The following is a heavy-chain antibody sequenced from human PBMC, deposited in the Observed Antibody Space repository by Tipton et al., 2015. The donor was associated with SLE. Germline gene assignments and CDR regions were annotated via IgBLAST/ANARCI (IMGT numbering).Heavy chain of an antibody. CDR1: GGSISSSSYY. J-gene: IGHJ6*04. V-gene: IGHV4-39*07. Sequence: TLSLTCTVSGGSISSSSYYWGWIRQPPGKGLEWIGSIYYSGSTHYNPSLNSRVTISVDTSKNQFSLKLRSVTAADTAVYYCARVATIFGVRTPFMDVWGKGTTVTVSP. CDR3: ARVATIFGVRTPFMDV. CDR2: IYYSGST. D-gene: IGHD3-3*01.